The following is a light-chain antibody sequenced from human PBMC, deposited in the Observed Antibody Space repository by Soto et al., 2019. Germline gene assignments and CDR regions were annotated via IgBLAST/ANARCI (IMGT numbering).Light chain of an antibody. CDR1: QDISIF. CDR3: LQHKSYPRT. J-gene: IGKJ1*01. V-gene: IGKV1-17*03. CDR2: SAT. Sequence: DIQMTQSPSDMSAYVGDRVTITFRASQDISIFLVWFRQRPGKVPKRLIYSATRLESGVPSRFSGSGSGTEFTLTIRSLQPEDFATYYCLQHKSYPRTFGQGTKVDIK.